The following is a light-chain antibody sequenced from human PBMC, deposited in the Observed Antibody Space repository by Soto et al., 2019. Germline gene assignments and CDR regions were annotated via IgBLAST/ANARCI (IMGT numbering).Light chain of an antibody. CDR3: QAWDTGMI. Sequence: QLVLTQSPSASASLGASVKLTCTLSSGHSNYAIAWHQQQPEKGPRYLMKLNSDGSHNKGDGIPDRFSGSSSGPERYLTISSLQSEDEADYYCQAWDTGMIFGGGTKLTVL. J-gene: IGLJ2*01. V-gene: IGLV4-69*01. CDR2: LNSDGSH. CDR1: SGHSNYA.